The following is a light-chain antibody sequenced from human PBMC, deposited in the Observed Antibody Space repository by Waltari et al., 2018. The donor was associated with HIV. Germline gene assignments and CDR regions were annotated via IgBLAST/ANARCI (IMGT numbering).Light chain of an antibody. V-gene: IGLV1-47*01. J-gene: IGLJ3*02. CDR3: AAWDDSLSGWV. Sequence: QSVLTQPPSASGAPGQRVTISCSGSSSNIGSNYIYWYQQLPGTAPKLLIYRNNPRPSGVPDRFSGSKSGTSASLAISGLRPEDEADYSCAAWDDSLSGWVFGGGTKLTVL. CDR1: SSNIGSNY. CDR2: RNN.